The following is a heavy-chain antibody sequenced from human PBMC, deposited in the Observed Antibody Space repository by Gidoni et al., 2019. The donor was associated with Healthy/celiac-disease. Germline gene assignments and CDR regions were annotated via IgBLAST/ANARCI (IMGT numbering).Heavy chain of an antibody. Sequence: QVQLVQSGAEVKKPGASVKVSCKPSGYTFTTYDIHWVRQGPGQRLEWMGWIRAGNGNTKYAQKFQGRVTITMDTSASTAYMELSSLISEDTAVYYCARSGGSHYLDYWGQGTLVTVSS. V-gene: IGHV1-3*01. D-gene: IGHD1-26*01. CDR3: ARSGGSHYLDY. J-gene: IGHJ4*02. CDR2: IRAGNGNT. CDR1: GYTFTTYD.